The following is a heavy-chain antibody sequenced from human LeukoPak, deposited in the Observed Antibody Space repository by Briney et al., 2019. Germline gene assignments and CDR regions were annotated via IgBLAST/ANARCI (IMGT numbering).Heavy chain of an antibody. J-gene: IGHJ5*02. V-gene: IGHV3-23*01. Sequence: GGSLRLSCAASGFTVSGNYMSWVRQAPGKGLEWVSSISAVSGSTWYQASVKGRFTISRDNSKNTLYVQMDSLRAEDTAIYYCTKAAYGDYVNWFDPWGQGTLVTVSS. CDR3: TKAAYGDYVNWFDP. D-gene: IGHD4-17*01. CDR2: ISAVSGST. CDR1: GFTVSGNY.